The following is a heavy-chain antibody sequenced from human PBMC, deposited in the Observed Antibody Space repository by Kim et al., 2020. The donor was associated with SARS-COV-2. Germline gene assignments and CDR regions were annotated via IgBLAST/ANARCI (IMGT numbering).Heavy chain of an antibody. D-gene: IGHD3-3*01. J-gene: IGHJ4*02. CDR3: VKDLGRAQGVTGHYDFWSGDLDY. Sequence: GGSLRLSCSASGFTFSSYAMHWVRQAPGKGLEYVSAISSNGGSTYYADSVKGRFTISRDNSKNTLYLQMSSLRAEDTAVYYCVKDLGRAQGVTGHYDFWSGDLDYWGQGTLVTVSS. CDR2: ISSNGGST. V-gene: IGHV3-64D*09. CDR1: GFTFSSYA.